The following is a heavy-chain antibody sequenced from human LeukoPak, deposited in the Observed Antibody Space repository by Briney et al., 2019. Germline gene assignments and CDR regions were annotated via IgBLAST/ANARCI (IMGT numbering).Heavy chain of an antibody. CDR1: GFTYNNAW. Sequence: GGSLRLSCAASGFTYNNAWMTWVRQAPGKGLEWVGRIKSKAEGGTTDYAAPVKGRFTISRDDSSNTVYLQMDSLKTEDTAFYHCIIGYCSGGSCHWDDAFNIWGQGTMVTVSS. CDR3: IIGYCSGGSCHWDDAFNI. CDR2: IKSKAEGGTT. D-gene: IGHD2-15*01. V-gene: IGHV3-15*01. J-gene: IGHJ3*02.